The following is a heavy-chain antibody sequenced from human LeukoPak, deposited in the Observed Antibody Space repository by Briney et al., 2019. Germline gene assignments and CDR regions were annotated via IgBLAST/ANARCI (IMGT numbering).Heavy chain of an antibody. CDR1: GGSIISSDYH. CDR2: ISYSGNT. J-gene: IGHJ3*02. V-gene: IGHV4-39*01. Sequence: SETLSLSCTVSGGSIISSDYHWGWVRQPPGKGLEWIGTISYSGNTDYNPSLRSRVTISVDTSNNQFSLRLGSVTAADTAVYHCARHCCSGPAKRVFDIWGQGTMVTVSS. CDR3: ARHCCSGPAKRVFDI. D-gene: IGHD2-15*01.